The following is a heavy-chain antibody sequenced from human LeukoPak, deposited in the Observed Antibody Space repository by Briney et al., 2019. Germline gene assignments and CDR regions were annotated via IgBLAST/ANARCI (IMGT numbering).Heavy chain of an antibody. CDR2: ITSSSSYI. D-gene: IGHD6-19*01. J-gene: IGHJ5*02. CDR1: GFTVSTNY. CDR3: AREMLAAVAAQS. Sequence: GGSLRLSCAASGFTVSTNYMNWVRQAPGKGLEWVSSITSSSSYIYYADSVKGRFTISRDNAKNPLYLQMNSLRAEDTAVYYCAREMLAAVAAQSWGQGTLVTVSS. V-gene: IGHV3-21*01.